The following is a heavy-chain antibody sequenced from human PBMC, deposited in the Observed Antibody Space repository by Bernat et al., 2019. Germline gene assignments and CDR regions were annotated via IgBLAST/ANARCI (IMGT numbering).Heavy chain of an antibody. CDR1: GFTFSSYE. CDR3: ARASSYSGTYETRNYFDS. CDR2: ISSSGSTI. Sequence: EVQLVESGGGLVQPGGSLRLSCAASGFTFSSYEMNWVRQAPGKGLEWVSYISSSGSTIYYADSVKGRFTISRDNAKNSLYLQMNSLRAEDTAVYYCARASSYSGTYETRNYFDSWGQGTLVTVSS. V-gene: IGHV3-48*03. D-gene: IGHD1-26*01. J-gene: IGHJ4*02.